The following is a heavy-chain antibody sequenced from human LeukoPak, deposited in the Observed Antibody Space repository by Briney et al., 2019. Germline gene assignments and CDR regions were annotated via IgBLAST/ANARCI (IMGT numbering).Heavy chain of an antibody. CDR3: ASGVLANDFDY. CDR1: GGSISSGSYY. CDR2: IYTSGST. Sequence: PSETLSLTCTVSGGSISSGSYYWSWIRQPAGKGLEWIGRIYTSGSTNYNPSLKSRVTISVDTSKNQFSLKLSSVTAADTVVYYCASGVLANDFDYWGQGTLVTVSS. D-gene: IGHD3-3*02. J-gene: IGHJ4*02. V-gene: IGHV4-61*02.